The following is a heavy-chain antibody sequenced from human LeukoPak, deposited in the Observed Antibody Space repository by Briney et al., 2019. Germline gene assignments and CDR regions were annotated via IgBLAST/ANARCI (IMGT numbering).Heavy chain of an antibody. J-gene: IGHJ6*03. CDR1: GYTFTGYY. CDR3: ARAECSSTSCLDYYYYYMDV. D-gene: IGHD2-2*01. CDR2: INPNSGGT. V-gene: IGHV1-2*02. Sequence: ASVKVSCKASGYTFTGYYMHWVRQAPGQGLEWMGWINPNSGGTNYPQKFQGRVTMTSDTSISTADMELSRLRSDSTAVYDCARAECSSTSCLDYYYYYMDVWGKGTTVTVSS.